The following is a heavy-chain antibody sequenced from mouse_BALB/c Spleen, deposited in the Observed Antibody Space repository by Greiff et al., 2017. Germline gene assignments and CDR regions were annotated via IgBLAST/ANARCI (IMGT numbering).Heavy chain of an antibody. Sequence: EVQLVESGPGLVKPSQSLSLTCSVTGYSITSGYYWNWIRQFPGNKLEWMGYISYDGSNNYNPSLKNRISITRDTSKNQFFLKLNSVTTEDTATYYCAIYYYGPGFAYWGQGTLVTVSA. CDR2: ISYDGSN. CDR3: AIYYYGPGFAY. D-gene: IGHD1-1*01. J-gene: IGHJ3*01. CDR1: GYSITSGYY. V-gene: IGHV3-6*02.